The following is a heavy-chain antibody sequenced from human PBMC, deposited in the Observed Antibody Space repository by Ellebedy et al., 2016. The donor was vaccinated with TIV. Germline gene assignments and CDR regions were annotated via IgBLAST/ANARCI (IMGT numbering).Heavy chain of an antibody. CDR2: IIPIFGTT. J-gene: IGHJ4*02. CDR3: ARRDTVSATGDRSFDY. Sequence: AASVKVSCKASGGTVRTYAISWVRQAPGQGLEWMGGIIPIFGTTKYAQKFQGRVTITADESTGTAYMELSSRRSADTAVYSCARRDTVSATGDRSFDYWGQGTLVTVSS. D-gene: IGHD5-18*01. V-gene: IGHV1-69*13. CDR1: GGTVRTYA.